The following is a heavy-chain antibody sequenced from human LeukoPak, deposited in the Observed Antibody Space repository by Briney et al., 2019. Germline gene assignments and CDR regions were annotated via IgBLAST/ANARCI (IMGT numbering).Heavy chain of an antibody. CDR1: GGTFSSYA. J-gene: IGHJ6*03. CDR3: ARDTIAVAPMGYYYYYYMDV. V-gene: IGHV1-69*05. Sequence: ASVKVSCKASGGTFSSYAISWVRQAPGQGLEWMGGIIPIFGTANYAQKFQGRVTMTTDTSTSTAYMELRSLRSDDTAVYYCARDTIAVAPMGYYYYYYMDVWGKGTTVTVSS. CDR2: IIPIFGTA. D-gene: IGHD6-19*01.